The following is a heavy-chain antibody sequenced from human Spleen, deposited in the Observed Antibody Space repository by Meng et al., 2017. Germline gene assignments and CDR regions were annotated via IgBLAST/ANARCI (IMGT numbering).Heavy chain of an antibody. D-gene: IGHD3-16*02. CDR3: AKSIMITFGGVIEESYYFDY. CDR2: ISDSGFRT. CDR1: GFTFSTRA. Sequence: GESLKISCAASGFTFSTRAMNWVRQAPGKGLEWVSAISDSGFRTFYADSVKGRFTVSRDNSKNTLYLQMNSLRAEDTAVYYCAKSIMITFGGVIEESYYFDYWGQGTLVTVSS. J-gene: IGHJ4*02. V-gene: IGHV3-23*01.